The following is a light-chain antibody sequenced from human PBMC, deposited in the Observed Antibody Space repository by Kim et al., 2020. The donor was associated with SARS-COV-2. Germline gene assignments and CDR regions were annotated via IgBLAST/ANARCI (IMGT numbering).Light chain of an antibody. CDR3: QQYGSSRT. J-gene: IGKJ1*01. CDR2: GAS. Sequence: EIVLTQSPGTLSLSPGERATLSCRASQSVRSNYLAWFQQQPCQPPRLLIYGASSRATGIPDRFSGSGSGTDFTLTITRLEPEDFAVYYCQQYGSSRTFGQGTKVDIK. V-gene: IGKV3-20*01. CDR1: QSVRSNY.